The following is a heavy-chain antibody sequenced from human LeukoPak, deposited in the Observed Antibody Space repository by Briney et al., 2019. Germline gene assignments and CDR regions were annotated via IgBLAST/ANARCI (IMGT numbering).Heavy chain of an antibody. J-gene: IGHJ3*02. CDR2: ISSSSSTI. V-gene: IGHV3-48*02. CDR1: GFTFSSYS. CDR3: ARDPQEDDGYGAFDI. D-gene: IGHD5-18*01. Sequence: GGSLRLSCAASGFTFSSYSMNWVRQAPGKGLEWVSYISSSSSTIYYADSVKGRFTISRDNAKNSLYLQVNSLRDEDTAVYYCARDPQEDDGYGAFDIWGQGTMVTVSS.